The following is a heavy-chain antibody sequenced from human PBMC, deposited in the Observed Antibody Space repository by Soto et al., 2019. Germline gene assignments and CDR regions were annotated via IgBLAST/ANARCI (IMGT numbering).Heavy chain of an antibody. Sequence: PSETLSLTYSVSGGSISSGVYYCSFIRQHPGKGLEWIGYIYNSGSTYYNPSLKSRVTISVDTSKNQFSLRLSSVTAADTAVYYCASGSSEAVFRFLFDPWGQGTVVTVSS. CDR1: GGSISSGVYY. CDR3: ASGSSEAVFRFLFDP. D-gene: IGHD3-3*01. J-gene: IGHJ5*02. V-gene: IGHV4-31*03. CDR2: IYNSGST.